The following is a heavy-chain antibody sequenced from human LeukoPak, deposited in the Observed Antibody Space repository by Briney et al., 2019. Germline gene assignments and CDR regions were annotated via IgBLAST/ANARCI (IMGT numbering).Heavy chain of an antibody. CDR1: GFTISNDW. CDR3: AREFYYYYMDV. V-gene: IGHV3-74*01. J-gene: IGHJ6*03. Sequence: GGSLRLSCAASGFTISNDWMHWVRQAPGKGLVWVSRINNDGSTTTYADSVRGRFTISRDNAKNTLYLQMNSLRAEDTAVYYCAREFYYYYMDVWGKGTTVTVSS. CDR2: INNDGSTT.